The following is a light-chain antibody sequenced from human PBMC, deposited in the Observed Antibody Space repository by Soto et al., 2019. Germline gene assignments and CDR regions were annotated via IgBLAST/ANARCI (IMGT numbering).Light chain of an antibody. J-gene: IGLJ1*01. CDR2: DVS. V-gene: IGLV2-14*01. CDR1: ISDVGGYNY. CDR3: SPYTSSNTYV. Sequence: QSVLTQPASVSGSPGQSITISCTGTISDVGGYNYVSWYQQHPGKPPKLMIYDVSNRPSGVSNRFSGSKSGNTASLTISGLQAEDEADYYCSPYTSSNTYVFGTGTKVTVL.